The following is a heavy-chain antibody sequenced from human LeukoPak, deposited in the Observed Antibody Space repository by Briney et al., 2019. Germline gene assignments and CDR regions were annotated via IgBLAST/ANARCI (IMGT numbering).Heavy chain of an antibody. CDR3: SRVSRGTIDY. CDR1: GGSISSYY. CDR2: IYYSGST. J-gene: IGHJ4*02. V-gene: IGHV4-59*01. Sequence: SETLSLTCTVSGGSISSYYWSWIRQPPGKGLEWIGYIYYSGSTNYNPSLKSRVTISLDTPKNQFSLKLTSVTAADTAAYYCSRVSRGTIDYWGQGTLVTVSS.